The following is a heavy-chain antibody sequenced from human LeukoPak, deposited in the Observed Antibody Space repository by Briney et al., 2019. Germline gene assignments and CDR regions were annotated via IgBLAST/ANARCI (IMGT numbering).Heavy chain of an antibody. V-gene: IGHV3-64*01. CDR3: ARERMITDPDAFDI. Sequence: PGGSLRLSCAASGFTFSSYAMHWVRQAPGKGPEYVSAISSNGGSTYYANSVKGRFTISRDNSKNTLYLQMGSLRAEDMAVYYCARERMITDPDAFDIWGQGTMVTVSS. CDR1: GFTFSSYA. J-gene: IGHJ3*02. D-gene: IGHD3-16*01. CDR2: ISSNGGST.